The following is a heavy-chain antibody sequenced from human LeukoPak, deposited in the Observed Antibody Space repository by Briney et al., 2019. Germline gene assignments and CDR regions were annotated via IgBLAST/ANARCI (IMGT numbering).Heavy chain of an antibody. CDR3: ASADGSRDDAFDI. Sequence: SETLALTCTVSGGSISSGGYYWCWIRQHPGKGLEWIGYIDYSGSTYYNPSLKSRVTISVDTSKNQFSLKLSSVTAADTAVYYCASADGSRDDAFDIWGQGTMVTVSS. CDR1: GGSISSGGYY. D-gene: IGHD6-13*01. V-gene: IGHV4-31*03. CDR2: IDYSGST. J-gene: IGHJ3*02.